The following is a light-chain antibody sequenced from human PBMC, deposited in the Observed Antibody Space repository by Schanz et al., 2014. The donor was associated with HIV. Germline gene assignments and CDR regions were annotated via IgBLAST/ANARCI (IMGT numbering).Light chain of an antibody. CDR2: DVT. Sequence: QSALTQPASVSGSPGQSITISCTGTSGDIGPYDYVSWYQQHPGQAPKLLIYDVTDRPSGVSFRFSGSKSGNTASLTVSGLQAEDEADYYCVSYTGTNNPVFGGGTKLTVL. J-gene: IGLJ2*01. CDR1: SGDIGPYDY. CDR3: VSYTGTNNPV. V-gene: IGLV2-14*03.